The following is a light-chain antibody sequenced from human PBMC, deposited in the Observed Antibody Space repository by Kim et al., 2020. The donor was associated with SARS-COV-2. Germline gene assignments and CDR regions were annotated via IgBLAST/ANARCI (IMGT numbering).Light chain of an antibody. Sequence: GQSITISCTGTSSDVGGYNYVSWDEHHPGKAPNLLFYDVTKRPSGVSSRFSGSKSGNTASLTISGLQAEDEADYYCSSYTTTSTLVFGGGTQLTVL. CDR3: SSYTTTSTLV. V-gene: IGLV2-14*03. CDR1: SSDVGGYNY. CDR2: DVT. J-gene: IGLJ2*01.